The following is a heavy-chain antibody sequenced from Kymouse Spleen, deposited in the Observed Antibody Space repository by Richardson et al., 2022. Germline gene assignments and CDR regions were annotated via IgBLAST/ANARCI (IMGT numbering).Heavy chain of an antibody. CDR2: INHSGST. Sequence: QVQLQQWGAGLLKPSETLSLTCAVYGGSFSGYYWSWIRQPPGKGLEWIGEINHSGSTNYNPSLKSRVTISVDTSKNQFSLKLSSVTAADTAVYYCARRGYRYGSGSSSFDYWGQGTLVTVSS. V-gene: IGHV4-34*01. D-gene: IGHD3-10*01. CDR3: ARRGYRYGSGSSSFDY. CDR1: GGSFSGYY. J-gene: IGHJ4*02.